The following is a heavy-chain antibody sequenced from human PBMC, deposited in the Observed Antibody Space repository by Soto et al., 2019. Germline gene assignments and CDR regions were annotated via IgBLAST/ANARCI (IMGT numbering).Heavy chain of an antibody. D-gene: IGHD2-15*01. J-gene: IGHJ4*01. CDR2: IIPIFGTA. Sequence: SVKVSCKASGGTFSSYAISWVRQAPGQGLEWMGGIIPIFGTANYAQKFQGRVTITADESTSTAHMELSSLRSEDTAVSSSARDESRGYCSGGSCYSFYWVYGTLVTVSP. CDR3: ARDESRGYCSGGSCYSFY. V-gene: IGHV1-69*13. CDR1: GGTFSSYA.